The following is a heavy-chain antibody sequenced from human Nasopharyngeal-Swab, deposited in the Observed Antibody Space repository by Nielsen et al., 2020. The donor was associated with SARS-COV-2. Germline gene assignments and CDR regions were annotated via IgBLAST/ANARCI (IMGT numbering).Heavy chain of an antibody. CDR3: AKGGTMIVVVITADY. J-gene: IGHJ4*02. CDR1: GFTFSNYA. CDR2: ISSNGDYT. D-gene: IGHD3-22*01. Sequence: GESLKISCAASGFTFSNYAMSCVRQAPGKGPEWVSTISSNGDYTHYADSVKGRFTISRDNSKNTLFLQMNSLRAEDTAVYYCAKGGTMIVVVITADYWGQGTLVTVSS. V-gene: IGHV3-23*01.